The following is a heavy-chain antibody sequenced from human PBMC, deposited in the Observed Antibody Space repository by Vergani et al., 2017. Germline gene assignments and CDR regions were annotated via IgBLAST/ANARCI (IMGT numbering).Heavy chain of an antibody. J-gene: IGHJ5*02. CDR2: TWYDGNNK. CDR3: ARDLRLLYNRFDP. CDR1: EFTFNQYG. D-gene: IGHD1-14*01. V-gene: IGHV3-33*01. Sequence: QVQLVESGGGVVQPGRSLRLSCAASEFTFNQYGMHWVRQAPGKGLEWVAVTWYDGNNKQYADSVKGRFTISRDNSKSMMYLKMNSLRDEDTGVYYCARDLRLLYNRFDPWGQGTLVTVSS.